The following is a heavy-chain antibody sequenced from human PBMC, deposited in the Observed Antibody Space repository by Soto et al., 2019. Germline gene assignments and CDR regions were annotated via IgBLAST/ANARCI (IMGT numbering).Heavy chain of an antibody. V-gene: IGHV1-2*02. D-gene: IGHD7-27*01. CDR1: GYNLRDHF. J-gene: IGHJ4*02. CDR2: VDPNTGGT. Sequence: ASVKVSCKASGYNLRDHFIHWLRQAPGQGPEWMGWVDPNTGGTNYAQKFQGRVTMTRDTTSGTFFLEVTSLKSDDTAVYFCARVLLSGAHYFDFWGQGSLVTVSS. CDR3: ARVLLSGAHYFDF.